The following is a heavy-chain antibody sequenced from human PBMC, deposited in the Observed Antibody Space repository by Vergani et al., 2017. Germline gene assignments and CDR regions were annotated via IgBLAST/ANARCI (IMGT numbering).Heavy chain of an antibody. V-gene: IGHV3-21*04. CDR2: ISSSSSYI. Sequence: EVQLLESGGGLVQPGGSLRLSCAASGFTFSSYAMSWVRQAPGKGLEWVSSISSSSSYIYYADSVKGRFTISRDNDKNSLYLQMNSMRAEDKDVYECECSEGVLGILPSSFDYWGQGTLVTVSS. CDR1: GFTFSSYA. J-gene: IGHJ4*02. D-gene: IGHD2-8*02. CDR3: ECSEGVLGILPSSFDY.